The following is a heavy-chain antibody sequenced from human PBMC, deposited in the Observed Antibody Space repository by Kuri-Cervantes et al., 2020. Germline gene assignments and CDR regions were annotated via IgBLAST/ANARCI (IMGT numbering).Heavy chain of an antibody. CDR3: ARDPGGYYYGSGSYYSLSYGMDV. D-gene: IGHD3-10*01. Sequence: SETLSLTCAVYGGSFSGYYWSWIRQPPGKGLEWIGEINHGGRTNYNPSLKSRVTISVDTSKNQFSLKLSSVTAADTAVYYCARDPGGYYYGSGSYYSLSYGMDVWGQGTTVTVSS. J-gene: IGHJ6*02. CDR1: GGSFSGYY. CDR2: INHGGRT. V-gene: IGHV4-34*01.